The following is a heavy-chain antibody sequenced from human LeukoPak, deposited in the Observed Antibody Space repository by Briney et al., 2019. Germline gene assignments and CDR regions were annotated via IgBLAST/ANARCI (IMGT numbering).Heavy chain of an antibody. CDR2: ISSSSSTI. Sequence: GGSLRLSCAASGFTFSSYSMNWVRQAPGKGLEWVSYISSSSSTIYYADSVKGRFTISRDNAKNSLYLQMNSLRAEDTAVYYCARAAGVIRYYYYMDVWGKGTTVTVSS. CDR1: GFTFSSYS. D-gene: IGHD3-16*02. V-gene: IGHV3-48*01. CDR3: ARAAGVIRYYYYMDV. J-gene: IGHJ6*03.